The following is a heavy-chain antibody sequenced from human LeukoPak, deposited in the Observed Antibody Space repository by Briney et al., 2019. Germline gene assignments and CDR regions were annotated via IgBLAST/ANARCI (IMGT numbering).Heavy chain of an antibody. Sequence: SETLSLTCTVSGDSISSRSSYWGWIRQPPGKGLEWIGYIYYSGSTNYNPSLKSRVTISMDKSKNQLSLKLNFVTAADTAVYYCARDRGGYTYSHDYWGQGTLVTVSS. CDR2: IYYSGST. J-gene: IGHJ4*02. V-gene: IGHV4-61*05. D-gene: IGHD5-18*01. CDR1: GDSISSRSSY. CDR3: ARDRGGYTYSHDY.